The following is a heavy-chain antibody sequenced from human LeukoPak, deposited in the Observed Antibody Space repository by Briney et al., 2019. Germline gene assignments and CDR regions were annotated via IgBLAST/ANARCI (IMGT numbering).Heavy chain of an antibody. CDR2: ISSSSSYI. CDR1: GFTFSDYY. J-gene: IGHJ4*02. D-gene: IGHD2-8*01. Sequence: GGSLRLSCAASGFTFSDYYMSWIRQAPGKGLEWVSSISSSSSYIYYADSVKGRFTISRDNAKNSLYLQMNSLRAEDTAVYYCARTGLGYCTNGVCLFDYWGQGTLVTVSS. V-gene: IGHV3-11*06. CDR3: ARTGLGYCTNGVCLFDY.